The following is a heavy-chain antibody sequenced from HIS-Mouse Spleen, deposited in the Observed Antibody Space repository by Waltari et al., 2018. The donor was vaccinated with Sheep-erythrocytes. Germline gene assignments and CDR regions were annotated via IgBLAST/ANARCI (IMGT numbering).Heavy chain of an antibody. D-gene: IGHD6-6*01. CDR3: AKIRPYSSSSRGAFDI. J-gene: IGHJ3*02. V-gene: IGHV6-1*01. Sequence: QVQLQQSGPGPVKPSQTLPPTCPISGDSVSSNSPAWNWTRQSPSRGLEWLGRTYYRSKWYNDYAVSVKSRITINPDTSKNQFSLQLNSVTPEDTAVYYCAKIRPYSSSSRGAFDIWGQGTMVTVSS. CDR2: TYYRSKWYN. CDR1: GDSVSSNSPA.